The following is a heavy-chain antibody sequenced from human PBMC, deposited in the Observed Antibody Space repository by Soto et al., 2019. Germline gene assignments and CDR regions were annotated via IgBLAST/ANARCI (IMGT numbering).Heavy chain of an antibody. CDR3: ASSYYNFWSGYYLAYFDY. V-gene: IGHV4-34*01. J-gene: IGHJ4*02. CDR1: GVSFTGYY. CDR2: INHSGST. D-gene: IGHD3-3*01. Sequence: QVHLQQWGAGLLKPSETLSLTCAVYGVSFTGYYWSWIRQPPGKGLEWIGEINHSGSTNYNPSVKSRVTISVDTYKKQFSLKLISVTAADTAVYYCASSYYNFWSGYYLAYFDYWGQGTLVTVSS.